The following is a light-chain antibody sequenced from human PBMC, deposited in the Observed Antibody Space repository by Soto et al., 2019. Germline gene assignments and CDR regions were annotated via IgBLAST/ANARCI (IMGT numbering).Light chain of an antibody. Sequence: DIQMTQSPSTPSASVGDRVTITCRASQSISSWLAWYQQKPGKAPKLLIYKASSLESGVPSRFSGSGSGTEFTLTISSLQPDDFATYYCQQYNSYSPLTCGGRTKVEIK. V-gene: IGKV1-5*03. J-gene: IGKJ4*01. CDR1: QSISSW. CDR2: KAS. CDR3: QQYNSYSPLT.